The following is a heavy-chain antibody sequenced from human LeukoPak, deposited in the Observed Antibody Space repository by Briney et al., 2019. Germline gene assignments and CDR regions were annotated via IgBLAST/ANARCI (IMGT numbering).Heavy chain of an antibody. D-gene: IGHD3-10*01. V-gene: IGHV4-30-4*01. Sequence: SETLSLTCAVSGGSISSGDYYWSWIRQPPGKGLEWIGYIYYSGSTYYNPSLKSRVTISVDTSKNQFSLKLSSVTAADTAVYYCASGSSFGEFDYWGQGTLVTVSS. J-gene: IGHJ4*02. CDR2: IYYSGST. CDR3: ASGSSFGEFDY. CDR1: GGSISSGDYY.